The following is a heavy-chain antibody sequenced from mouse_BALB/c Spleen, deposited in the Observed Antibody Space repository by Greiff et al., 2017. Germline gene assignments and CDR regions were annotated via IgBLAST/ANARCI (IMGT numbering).Heavy chain of an antibody. J-gene: IGHJ4*01. Sequence: QVQLQQSGAELARPGASVKLSCKASGYTFTSYWMQWVKQRPGQGLEWIGAIYPGDGDTRYTQKFKGKATLTADKSSSTAYMQLSSLASEDSAVYYCARWGISTMITTGGDYYAMDYWGQGTSVTVSS. V-gene: IGHV1-87*01. CDR3: ARWGISTMITTGGDYYAMDY. CDR2: IYPGDGDT. CDR1: GYTFTSYW. D-gene: IGHD2-4*01.